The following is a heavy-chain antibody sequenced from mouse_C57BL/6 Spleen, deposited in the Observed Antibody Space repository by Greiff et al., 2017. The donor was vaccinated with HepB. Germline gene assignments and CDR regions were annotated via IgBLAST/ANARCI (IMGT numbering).Heavy chain of an antibody. D-gene: IGHD2-4*01. Sequence: LQESGAELARPGASVKLSCKASGYTFTSYGISWVKQRTGQGLEWIGEIYPRSGNTYYNEKFKGKATLTADKSSSTAYMELRSLTSEDSAVYFCARIYYDYDHYAMDYWGQGTSVTVSS. CDR3: ARIYYDYDHYAMDY. CDR1: GYTFTSYG. CDR2: IYPRSGNT. V-gene: IGHV1-81*01. J-gene: IGHJ4*01.